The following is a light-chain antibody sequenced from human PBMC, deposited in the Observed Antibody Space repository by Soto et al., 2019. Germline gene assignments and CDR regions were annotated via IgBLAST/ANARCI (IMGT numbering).Light chain of an antibody. Sequence: EIVMTQSPATLSLSPGERATLSCRASQSVSSSYLSWYQQKPGQAPRLLIYGASTRATGIPARFSGSGSGTDFTLTISSLQPEDFPVYYCQQDYNLPTFGQGTKVEIK. CDR3: QQDYNLPT. V-gene: IGKV3D-7*01. J-gene: IGKJ1*01. CDR2: GAS. CDR1: QSVSSSY.